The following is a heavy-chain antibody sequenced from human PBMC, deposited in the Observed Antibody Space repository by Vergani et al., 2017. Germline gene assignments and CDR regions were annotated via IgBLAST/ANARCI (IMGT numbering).Heavy chain of an antibody. D-gene: IGHD2-2*01. CDR2: ITPIFGTA. CDR1: GGTFSSYA. CDR3: ARAGGLVVVPAAKTPFDY. J-gene: IGHJ4*02. V-gene: IGHV1-69*01. Sequence: VQLVQSGAEVKKPGSSVKVSCKASGGTFSSYAISWVRQAPGQGLEWMGGITPIFGTANYAQKFQGRVTITADESTSTAYMELSSLRAEDTAVYYCARAGGLVVVPAAKTPFDYWGQGTLVTVSS.